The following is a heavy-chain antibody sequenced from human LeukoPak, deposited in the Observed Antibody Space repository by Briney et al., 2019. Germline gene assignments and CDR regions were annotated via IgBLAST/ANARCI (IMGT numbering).Heavy chain of an antibody. CDR2: IYYSGST. CDR1: GGSISSYY. Sequence: SETLSLTCTVSGGSISSYYWGWIRQPPGKGLEWIGNIYYSGSTYYNPSLKSRVTISVDTSKNQFSLKLSSVTAADTAVYYCARGMPSWINWFDPWGQGTLVTVSS. V-gene: IGHV4-39*07. D-gene: IGHD1-1*01. J-gene: IGHJ5*02. CDR3: ARGMPSWINWFDP.